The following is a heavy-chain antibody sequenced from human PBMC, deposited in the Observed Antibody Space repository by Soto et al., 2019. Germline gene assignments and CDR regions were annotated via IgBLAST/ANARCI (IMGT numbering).Heavy chain of an antibody. CDR2: INPNSGGT. J-gene: IGHJ4*02. D-gene: IGHD6-6*01. CDR1: GYTFTGYY. Sequence: QVQLVQSGAEVKKPGASVKVSCKASGYTFTGYYMHWVRQAPGQGLEWMGWINPNSGGTNYAQKFEGRVTMTRDTSISTAYMELSRLRSDDTAVYYCARDRKFEYSSSSLGYWGQGTLVTVSS. V-gene: IGHV1-2*02. CDR3: ARDRKFEYSSSSLGY.